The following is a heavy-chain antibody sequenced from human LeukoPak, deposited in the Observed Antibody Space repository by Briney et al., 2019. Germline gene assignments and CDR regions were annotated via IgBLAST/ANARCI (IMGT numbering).Heavy chain of an antibody. CDR3: TRGITMVRGAVDY. D-gene: IGHD3-10*01. J-gene: IGHJ4*02. Sequence: PGGSLRLSCAASGFTFSNAWMSWVRQAPGKGLEWVGRIKSKTDGGTTDYAAPVKGRFTISRDDSKNTLYLQMNSLKTEDTAVYYCTRGITMVRGAVDYWGQGTLVTVSS. V-gene: IGHV3-15*01. CDR1: GFTFSNAW. CDR2: IKSKTDGGTT.